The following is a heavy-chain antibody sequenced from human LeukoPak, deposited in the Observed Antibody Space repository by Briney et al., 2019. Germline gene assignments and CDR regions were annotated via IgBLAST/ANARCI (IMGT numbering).Heavy chain of an antibody. D-gene: IGHD1-26*01. CDR3: ARGGGSYYDHYFDY. Sequence: GSLRLSCAASGFTFSSYAMHWVRQAPGKGLEWVAVISYDGSNKYYADSVKGRFTISRDNAKNTLYLQMNSLRAEDTAVYYCARGGGSYYDHYFDYWGQGTLVTVSS. CDR2: ISYDGSNK. V-gene: IGHV3-30-3*01. CDR1: GFTFSSYA. J-gene: IGHJ4*02.